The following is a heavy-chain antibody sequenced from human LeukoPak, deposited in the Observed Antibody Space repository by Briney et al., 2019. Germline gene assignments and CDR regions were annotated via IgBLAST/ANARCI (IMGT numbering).Heavy chain of an antibody. CDR3: AKDGYGSGSYLNWLDP. Sequence: TGGSLRLSCAASGFTFSSYGMHWVRQAPGKGLEWVAFIRYDGSNKYYADSVKGRFTISRDNSKNTLYLQMNSLRAEDTAVYYCAKDGYGSGSYLNWLDPWGQGTLVTVSS. CDR1: GFTFSSYG. J-gene: IGHJ5*02. V-gene: IGHV3-30*02. CDR2: IRYDGSNK. D-gene: IGHD3-10*01.